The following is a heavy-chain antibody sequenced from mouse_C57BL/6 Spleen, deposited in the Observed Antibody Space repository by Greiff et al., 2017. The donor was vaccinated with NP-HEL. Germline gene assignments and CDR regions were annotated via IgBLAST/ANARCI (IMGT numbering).Heavy chain of an antibody. CDR3: ARDQEGGFAY. CDR1: GFTFSDYY. Sequence: EVKLVESEGGLVQPGSSMKLSCTASGFTFSDYYMAWVRQVPEKGLEWVANINYDGSSTYYLDSLKSRFIISRDNAKNILYLQMSSLKSEDTATYYCARDQEGGFAYWGQGTLVTVSA. V-gene: IGHV5-16*01. J-gene: IGHJ3*01. CDR2: INYDGSST.